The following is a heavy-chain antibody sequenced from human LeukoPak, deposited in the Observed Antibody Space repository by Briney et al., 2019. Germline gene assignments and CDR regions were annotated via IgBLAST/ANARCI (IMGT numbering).Heavy chain of an antibody. CDR1: GFTVSSSH. CDR2: IYSGGST. V-gene: IGHV3-53*01. D-gene: IGHD4-17*01. J-gene: IGHJ4*02. Sequence: PGGSLRLSCAASGFTVSSSHMSWVRQAPGKGLEWVSVIYSGGSTYYADSVKGRFTISRDNSKNTLYLQMNSLRAEDTAVYYCATSTVTRKYYFDYWGQGTLVTVSS. CDR3: ATSTVTRKYYFDY.